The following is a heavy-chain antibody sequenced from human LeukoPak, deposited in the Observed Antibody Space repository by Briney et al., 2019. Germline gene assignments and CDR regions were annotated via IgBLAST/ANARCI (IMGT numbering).Heavy chain of an antibody. V-gene: IGHV3-30*03. Sequence: PGGSLRLSCAASGFTFSDYYMSWIRQAPGKGLEWVAVISYDGSNKYYADSVKGRFTISRDNSKNTLYLQMNSLRAEDTAVYYCARDPPADYYDSSGYEQTWGAFDIWGQGTMVTVSS. J-gene: IGHJ3*02. CDR3: ARDPPADYYDSSGYEQTWGAFDI. CDR1: GFTFSDYY. D-gene: IGHD3-22*01. CDR2: ISYDGSNK.